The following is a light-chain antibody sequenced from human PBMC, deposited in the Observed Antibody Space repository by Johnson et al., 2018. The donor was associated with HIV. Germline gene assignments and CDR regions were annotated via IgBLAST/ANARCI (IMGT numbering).Light chain of an antibody. J-gene: IGLJ1*01. CDR3: GAWDNSLSGTSYV. CDR2: ENN. CDR1: SSNIGNNY. V-gene: IGLV1-51*02. Sequence: SVLTQPPSVSAAPGQKVTISCSGSSSNIGNNYVSWYQQLPGTAPKLLIYENNKRPSGIPDRFSGSKSGTSATLGITGLQTGDEADDYCGAWDNSLSGTSYVLGTGTKVTVL.